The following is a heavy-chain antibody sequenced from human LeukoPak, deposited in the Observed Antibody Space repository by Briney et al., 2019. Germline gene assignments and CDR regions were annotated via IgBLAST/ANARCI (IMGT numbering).Heavy chain of an antibody. CDR2: INHSGST. V-gene: IGHV4-34*01. Sequence: AETLSLTCAVYGGFFSGYYWSWIRQPPGKGLEWIGEINHSGSTNYNTSLKSRVTKSVDTSKNQFSLKLSSVTAADTAVYYCASEAAAGYFDYWGQGTLVTVSS. CDR3: ASEAAAGYFDY. CDR1: GGFFSGYY. D-gene: IGHD6-13*01. J-gene: IGHJ4*02.